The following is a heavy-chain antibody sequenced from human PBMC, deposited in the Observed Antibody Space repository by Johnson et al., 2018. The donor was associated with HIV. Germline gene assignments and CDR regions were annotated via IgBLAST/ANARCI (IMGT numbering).Heavy chain of an antibody. V-gene: IGHV3-30*04. CDR1: GFIFSSYA. Sequence: QVLLVESGGGVVQPGRSLRLSCAASGFIFSSYAIHWVRQAPGKGLQWVAVISYDGSNKYYADSVKGRFTISRDNSKNTLYLQMNSLRAEDTAVYYCAKDPPGVDDIHAFDIWGQGTMVTVSS. CDR3: AKDPPGVDDIHAFDI. CDR2: ISYDGSNK. D-gene: IGHD3-9*01. J-gene: IGHJ3*02.